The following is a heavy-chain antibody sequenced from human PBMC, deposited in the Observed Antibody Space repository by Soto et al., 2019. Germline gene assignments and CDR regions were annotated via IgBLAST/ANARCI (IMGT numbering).Heavy chain of an antibody. CDR3: AKNHNYYDRSGHYYGDGGFDY. Sequence: QVHLAESGGGVVQPGRSLRLSCVASGFTFNNFGMHWVRQAPGKGLEWLAVIWFDGSTTYYADSVRGRCIISRDNSKNTLYLEINSLRAEDTAVYYCAKNHNYYDRSGHYYGDGGFDYWGQGTRVTVSS. CDR1: GFTFNNFG. V-gene: IGHV3-33*03. D-gene: IGHD3-22*01. J-gene: IGHJ4*02. CDR2: IWFDGSTT.